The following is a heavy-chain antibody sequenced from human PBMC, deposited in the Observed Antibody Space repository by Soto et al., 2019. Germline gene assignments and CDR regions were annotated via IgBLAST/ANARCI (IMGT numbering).Heavy chain of an antibody. Sequence: QVQLVQSGAEVKKPGASVKVSCKASGYTFTNYAMHWVRQAPGQRLEWMGWINAGNGNTKYSQQFQGRVTITRDTSASTADMEVSSLRFEDTAVYYCARCSGYYYLEYWGQGTLVTVSS. CDR1: GYTFTNYA. CDR3: ARCSGYYYLEY. D-gene: IGHD3-22*01. CDR2: INAGNGNT. V-gene: IGHV1-3*01. J-gene: IGHJ4*02.